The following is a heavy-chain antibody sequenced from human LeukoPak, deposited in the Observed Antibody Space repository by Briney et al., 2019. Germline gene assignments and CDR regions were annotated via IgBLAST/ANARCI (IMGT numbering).Heavy chain of an antibody. CDR1: GESFSGYY. CDR2: INHYGST. J-gene: IGHJ4*02. CDR3: ARGLSSSSRFPFDH. Sequence: SETLSLTCAVYGESFSGYYWTWIRQPPGKGLEWIGEINHYGSTNYKSSLKSRVTISVGTSKNQFSLKLSSVTAADTAIYYCARGLSSSSRFPFDHWGQGTLVIVSS. V-gene: IGHV4-34*01. D-gene: IGHD6-6*01.